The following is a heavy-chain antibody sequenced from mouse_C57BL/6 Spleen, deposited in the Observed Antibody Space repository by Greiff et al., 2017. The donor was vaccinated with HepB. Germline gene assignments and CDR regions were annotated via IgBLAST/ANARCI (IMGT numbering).Heavy chain of an antibody. Sequence: QVQLQQPGAELVRPGSSVKLSCKASGYTFTSYWIDWVKQRPGQGLEWIGNIYPSDSETHYNQKFKDKATLTVDKSSSTAYMQLSSLTSEDSAVYYCARSRDGYPLYAMDYWGQGTSVTVSS. CDR3: ARSRDGYPLYAMDY. CDR1: GYTFTSYW. J-gene: IGHJ4*01. D-gene: IGHD2-3*01. CDR2: IYPSDSET. V-gene: IGHV1-61*01.